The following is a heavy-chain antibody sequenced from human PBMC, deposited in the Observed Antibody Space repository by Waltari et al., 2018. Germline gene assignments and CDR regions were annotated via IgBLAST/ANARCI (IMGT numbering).Heavy chain of an antibody. CDR1: GYTFTGYY. J-gene: IGHJ4*02. V-gene: IGHV1-2*02. CDR3: ARETEGSGSYYNPFDY. CDR2: INPNSGGT. Sequence: QVQLVQSGAEVKKPGASVKVSCKASGYTFTGYYLYWVRQAPGQGLEWMGWINPNSGGTNYAQKFQGRVTMTRDTSITTAYMELSRLRSDDTAVYYCARETEGSGSYYNPFDYWGQGALVTVSS. D-gene: IGHD3-10*01.